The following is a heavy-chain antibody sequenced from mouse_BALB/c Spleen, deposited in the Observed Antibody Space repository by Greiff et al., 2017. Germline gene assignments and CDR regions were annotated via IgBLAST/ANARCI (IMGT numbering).Heavy chain of an antibody. CDR1: GYSITSGYY. Sequence: DVQLQESGPGLVKPSQSLSLTCSVTGYSITSGYYWNWIRQFPGNKLEWMGYISYDGSNNYNPSLKNRISITRDTSKNQFFLKLNSVTTEDTATYYCAREGGYYYGSRVFDYWGQGTTLTVSS. CDR2: ISYDGSN. CDR3: AREGGYYYGSRVFDY. D-gene: IGHD1-1*01. V-gene: IGHV3-6*02. J-gene: IGHJ2*01.